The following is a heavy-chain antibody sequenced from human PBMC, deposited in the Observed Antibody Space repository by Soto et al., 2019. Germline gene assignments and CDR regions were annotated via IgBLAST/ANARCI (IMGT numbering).Heavy chain of an antibody. Sequence: VQLVESGGGLVQPGGSLRLSCAASGFTFSDHYMDWVRQAPGEGLEWVGRIKNKANSYTTEYAASVEDRFTISRDDSRNSLFLQMNGLKTEAPAVYYCTRVILCGSAGGHRVLDDWGKGTTVTVPS. CDR1: GFTFSDHY. CDR2: IKNKANSYTT. CDR3: TRVILCGSAGGHRVLDD. J-gene: IGHJ6*04. V-gene: IGHV3-72*01. D-gene: IGHD2-21*01.